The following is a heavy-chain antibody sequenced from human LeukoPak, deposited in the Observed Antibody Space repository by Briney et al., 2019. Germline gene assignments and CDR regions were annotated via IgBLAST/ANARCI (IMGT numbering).Heavy chain of an antibody. CDR1: GFTFSSYG. D-gene: IGHD3-16*01. V-gene: IGHV3-30*18. CDR2: ISYDGSNK. CDR3: AKGRRRFDYYGMDV. J-gene: IGHJ6*02. Sequence: GGSLRLSCAASGFTFSSYGMHWVRQAPGKGLEWVAVISYDGSNKYYADSVKGRFTISRDNSKNTLYLQMNSLRAEDTAVYYCAKGRRRFDYYGMDVWGQGTTVTVSS.